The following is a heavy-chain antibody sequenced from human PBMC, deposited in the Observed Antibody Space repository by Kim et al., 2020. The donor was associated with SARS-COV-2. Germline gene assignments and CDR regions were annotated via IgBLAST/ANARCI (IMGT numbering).Heavy chain of an antibody. V-gene: IGHV1-8*01. J-gene: IGHJ6*02. CDR2: MNPNSGNT. D-gene: IGHD5-18*01. CDR3: ARARDTAMDYYYYYGMDV. CDR1: GYTFTSYD. Sequence: ASVKVSCKASGYTFTSYDINWVRQATGQGLEWMGWMNPNSGNTGYAQKFQGRVTMTRNTSISTAYMELSSLRSEDTAVYYCARARDTAMDYYYYYGMDVWGQGTTVTVSS.